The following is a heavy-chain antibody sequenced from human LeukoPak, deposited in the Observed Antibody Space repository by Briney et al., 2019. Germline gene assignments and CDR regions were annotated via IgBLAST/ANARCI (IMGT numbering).Heavy chain of an antibody. CDR3: AGASYYYESSGYLDY. V-gene: IGHV4-31*03. D-gene: IGHD3-22*01. Sequence: MTSETLSLTCTVSGVSISSGGYYWSWIRQHPGKGLEWIGYIYYSGSTYYNPSLKSRVTISVDTSKNQFSLKLSSVTAADTAVYYCAGASYYYESSGYLDYWGQGTLVTVSS. CDR1: GVSISSGGYY. J-gene: IGHJ4*02. CDR2: IYYSGST.